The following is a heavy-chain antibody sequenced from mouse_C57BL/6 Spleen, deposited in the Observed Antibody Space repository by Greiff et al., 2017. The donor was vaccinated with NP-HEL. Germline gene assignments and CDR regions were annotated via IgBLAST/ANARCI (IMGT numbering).Heavy chain of an antibody. J-gene: IGHJ2*01. CDR2: ISSGSSTI. CDR3: ARRYDYPYYFDY. Sequence: EVNVVESGGGLVKPGGSLKLSCAASGFTFSDYGMHWVRQAPEKGLEWVAYISSGSSTIYYADTVKGRFTISRDNAKNTLFLQMTSLRSEDTAMYYCARRYDYPYYFDYWGQGTTLTVSS. D-gene: IGHD2-4*01. V-gene: IGHV5-17*01. CDR1: GFTFSDYG.